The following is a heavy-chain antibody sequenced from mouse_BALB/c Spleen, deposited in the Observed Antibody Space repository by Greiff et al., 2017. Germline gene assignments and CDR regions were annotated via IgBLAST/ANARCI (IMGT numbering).Heavy chain of an antibody. Sequence: EVNVVESGGGLVKPGGSLKLSCAASGFTFSSYAMSWVRQTPEKRLEWVASISSGGSTYYPDSVKGRFTISRDNARNILYLQMSSLRSEDTAMYYCARGRRGAMDYWGQGTSVTVSS. V-gene: IGHV5-6-5*01. CDR3: ARGRRGAMDY. CDR1: GFTFSSYA. CDR2: ISSGGST. J-gene: IGHJ4*01.